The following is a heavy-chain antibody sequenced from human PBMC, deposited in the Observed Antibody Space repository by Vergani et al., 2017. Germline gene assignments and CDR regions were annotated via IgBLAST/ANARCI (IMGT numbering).Heavy chain of an antibody. D-gene: IGHD3-22*01. CDR1: GFTFDDYA. J-gene: IGHJ4*02. V-gene: IGHV3-43*02. CDR3: AKGRYRDSSGYXLDY. CDR2: ISGDGGST. Sequence: EVQLVESGGGVVQPGGSLRLSCAASGFTFDDYAMHWVRQAPGKGLEWVSLISGDGGSTYYADSVKGRFTISRDNSKNSLYLQMNSLRTEDTALYYCAKGRYRDSSGYXLDYWGQGTLVTVSS.